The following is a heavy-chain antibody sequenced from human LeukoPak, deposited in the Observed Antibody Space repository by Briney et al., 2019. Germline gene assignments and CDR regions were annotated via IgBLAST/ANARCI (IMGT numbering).Heavy chain of an antibody. J-gene: IGHJ4*02. CDR2: ISGSSATI. V-gene: IGHV3-11*01. CDR3: ARKFDRDGAF. CDR1: GLSFDDYY. Sequence: PGGSLRLSCAASGLSFDDYYFNWIRQAPGKGLKWVSHISGSSATIYYADSVKGRFTISRDNAKKLVFLQMNSLRAEDTAVYYCARKFDRDGAFWGRGTLVTVSS. D-gene: IGHD5-24*01.